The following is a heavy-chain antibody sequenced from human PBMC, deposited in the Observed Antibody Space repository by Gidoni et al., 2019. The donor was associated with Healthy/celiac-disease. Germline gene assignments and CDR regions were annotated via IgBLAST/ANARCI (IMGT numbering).Heavy chain of an antibody. J-gene: IGHJ4*02. Sequence: EVQLVESGGGLVQPGGSLRLSFAPSGFTFSSYSINWVRQAPGKGLEWVSYISSSSSTIYYADAVKGRFTISRDNAKNSLYLQMNSLRDEDTAVYYCARDDSTSRFLEGESSAFDYWGQGTLVTVSS. CDR1: GFTFSSYS. CDR3: ARDDSTSRFLEGESSAFDY. CDR2: ISSSSSTI. D-gene: IGHD3-3*01. V-gene: IGHV3-48*02.